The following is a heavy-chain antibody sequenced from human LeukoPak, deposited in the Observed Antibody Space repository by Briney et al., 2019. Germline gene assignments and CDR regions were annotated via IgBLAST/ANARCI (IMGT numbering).Heavy chain of an antibody. CDR2: VSHDGRNQ. V-gene: IGHV3-30*04. Sequence: PGRSLRLSCAASGFTFSNYAMHWVRQAPGKGLEWVAIVSHDGRNQYYAESVKGRFTISRDSSKNTVSLQMNSLRAGDSALYYCGRDPSARVTIDFWGQGTLLTVSS. J-gene: IGHJ4*02. CDR1: GFTFSNYA. CDR3: GRDPSARVTIDF. D-gene: IGHD5-24*01.